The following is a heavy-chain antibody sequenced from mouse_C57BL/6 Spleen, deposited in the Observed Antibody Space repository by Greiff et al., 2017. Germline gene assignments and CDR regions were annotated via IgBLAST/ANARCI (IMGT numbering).Heavy chain of an antibody. J-gene: IGHJ2*01. D-gene: IGHD3-2*02. CDR1: GYTFTDYY. CDR3: ARSGSSGPFDY. V-gene: IGHV1-19*01. CDR2: INPYNGGT. Sequence: EVQLQQSGPVLVKPGASVKMSCKASGYTFTDYYMNWVKQSHGKSLEWIGVINPYNGGTSYNQKFKGKATLTVDKSSSTAYMELNSLTSEYSAVYYCARSGSSGPFDYWGQGTTLTVSS.